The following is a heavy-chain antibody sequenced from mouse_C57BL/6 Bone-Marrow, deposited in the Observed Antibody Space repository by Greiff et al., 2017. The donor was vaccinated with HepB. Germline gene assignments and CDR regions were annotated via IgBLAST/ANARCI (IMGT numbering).Heavy chain of an antibody. CDR2: IYPGDGDT. J-gene: IGHJ3*01. CDR3: ARQLRLRGFAY. CDR1: GFAFSSYW. V-gene: IGHV1-80*01. D-gene: IGHD3-2*02. Sequence: VQLQQSGASVKISCKASGFAFSSYWMNWVKQRPGKGLEWIGQIYPGDGDTNYNGKFNGKATLTADKSSSTAYMQLSSLTSEDSAVYFCARQLRLRGFAYWGQGTLVTVSA.